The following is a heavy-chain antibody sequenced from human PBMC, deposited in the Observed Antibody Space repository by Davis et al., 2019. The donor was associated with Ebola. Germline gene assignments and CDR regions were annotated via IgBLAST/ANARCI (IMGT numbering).Heavy chain of an antibody. Sequence: GGSLRLSCAASGFTFSSYWMHWVRQAPGKGLEWVSSISSSSSYIYYADSVKGRFTISRDNAKNSLYLQMNSLRAEDTAVYYCASGVYGMDVWGQGTTVTVSS. CDR2: ISSSSSYI. CDR3: ASGVYGMDV. D-gene: IGHD3-16*01. J-gene: IGHJ6*02. V-gene: IGHV3-21*04. CDR1: GFTFSSYW.